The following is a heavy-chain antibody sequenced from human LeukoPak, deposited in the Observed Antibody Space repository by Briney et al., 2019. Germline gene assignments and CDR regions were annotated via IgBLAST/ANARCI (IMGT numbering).Heavy chain of an antibody. D-gene: IGHD6-13*01. CDR2: ISGSGGSA. V-gene: IGHV3-23*01. Sequence: PGGSLRLSCAASGFTFSSYAMSWVRQAPGKGLEWVSAISGSGGSAYYADSVKGRFTISRDNSKNTLYLQMNSLRAEDTAVYYCAKAHYSSSWYFLPLWGQGTLVTVSS. J-gene: IGHJ4*02. CDR1: GFTFSSYA. CDR3: AKAHYSSSWYFLPL.